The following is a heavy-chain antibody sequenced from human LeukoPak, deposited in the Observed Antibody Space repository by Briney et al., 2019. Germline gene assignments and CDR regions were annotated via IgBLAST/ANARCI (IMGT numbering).Heavy chain of an antibody. CDR3: ARDQRDGYNYSFDY. CDR1: GFTFSNFG. D-gene: IGHD5-24*01. Sequence: GGSLRLSCTASGFTFSNFGMHWVRQAPGTGLEWVAVIWYDGINKYCADSVKGRFTISRDKSKNTLYLQMNSLRAEDTAVYYCARDQRDGYNYSFDYWGQGTLVTVSS. J-gene: IGHJ4*02. CDR2: IWYDGINK. V-gene: IGHV3-33*01.